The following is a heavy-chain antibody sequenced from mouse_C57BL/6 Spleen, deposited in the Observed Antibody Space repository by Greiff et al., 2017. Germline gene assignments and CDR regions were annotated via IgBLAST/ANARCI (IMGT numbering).Heavy chain of an antibody. CDR2: IDPETGGT. CDR1: GYTFTDYE. V-gene: IGHV1-15*01. CDR3: TTVDY. Sequence: VKLMESGAELVRPGASVTLSCKASGYTFTDYELHWVKPTPVHGLEWIGAIDPETGGTAYNQKFKGKAILTADKSSSTAYMELRSLTSEDSAVYYFTTVDYWGQGTTLTVSS. J-gene: IGHJ2*01.